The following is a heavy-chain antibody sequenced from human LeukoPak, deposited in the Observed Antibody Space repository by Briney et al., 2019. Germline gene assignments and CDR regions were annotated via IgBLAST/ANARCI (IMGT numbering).Heavy chain of an antibody. CDR3: ARVVSKKSYFDY. Sequence: ASVKVSCKASGYTFTSYYTHWVRQAPGQGLEWMGIINPSGGSTSYAQKFQGRVTMTRDMSTSTVYMELSSLRSEDTAVYYCARVVSKKSYFDYWGQGALVTVSS. V-gene: IGHV1-46*01. D-gene: IGHD1-14*01. CDR2: INPSGGST. CDR1: GYTFTSYY. J-gene: IGHJ4*02.